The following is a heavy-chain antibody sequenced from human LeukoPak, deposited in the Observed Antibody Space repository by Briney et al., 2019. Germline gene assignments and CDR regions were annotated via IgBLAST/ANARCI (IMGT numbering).Heavy chain of an antibody. V-gene: IGHV1-18*01. CDR1: GYTFNSYG. Sequence: GASVKVSCKASGYTFNSYGINWVRQAPGQGLEWMGWISAYNGNTNYAQKFQGRVTMTTDTSTSTAYMELRSLRSDDTAVYYCASHSSGWYGYYYYYMDVWGKGTTVTISS. J-gene: IGHJ6*03. CDR2: ISAYNGNT. CDR3: ASHSSGWYGYYYYYMDV. D-gene: IGHD6-19*01.